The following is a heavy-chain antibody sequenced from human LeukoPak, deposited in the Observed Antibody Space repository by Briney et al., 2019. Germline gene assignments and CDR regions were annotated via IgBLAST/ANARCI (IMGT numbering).Heavy chain of an antibody. J-gene: IGHJ4*02. CDR1: GYTFTSYY. Sequence: GASVKVSCKASGYTFTSYYMHWVRQAPGQGLEWMGGIIPIFGTANYAQKFQGRVTITADESTSTAYMELSSLRSEDTAVYYCARALDDFWSGYSLGYWGQGTLVTVSS. CDR2: IIPIFGTA. D-gene: IGHD3-3*01. V-gene: IGHV1-69*13. CDR3: ARALDDFWSGYSLGY.